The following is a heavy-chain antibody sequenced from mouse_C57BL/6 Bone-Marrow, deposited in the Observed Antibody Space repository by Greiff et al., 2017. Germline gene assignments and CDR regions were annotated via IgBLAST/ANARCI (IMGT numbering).Heavy chain of an antibody. Sequence: VQLQQSGAELVKPGASVKISCKASGYAFSSYWMNWVKQRPGKGLEWIGQIYPGDGETNYNGKFKGKATLTADNSSSTAYMQLSSLTSEDSAVYFCARGHYYGSLPWGQGTTLTVSS. J-gene: IGHJ2*01. D-gene: IGHD1-1*01. CDR2: IYPGDGET. CDR3: ARGHYYGSLP. CDR1: GYAFSSYW. V-gene: IGHV1-80*01.